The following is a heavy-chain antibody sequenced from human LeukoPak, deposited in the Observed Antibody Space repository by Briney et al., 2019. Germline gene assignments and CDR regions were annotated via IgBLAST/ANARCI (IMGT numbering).Heavy chain of an antibody. V-gene: IGHV1-18*01. CDR2: ISAYNGNT. CDR1: GYTFTSYG. D-gene: IGHD6-13*01. Sequence: ASVKVSCKASGYTFTSYGISWVRHAPGQGLEWMGWISAYNGNTNYTQKLQGRVTMTTDTSTSTAYMELRSLRSDDTAVYYCARVSAAAGWGYYYYYYYMDVWGKGTTVTVSS. J-gene: IGHJ6*03. CDR3: ARVSAAAGWGYYYYYYYMDV.